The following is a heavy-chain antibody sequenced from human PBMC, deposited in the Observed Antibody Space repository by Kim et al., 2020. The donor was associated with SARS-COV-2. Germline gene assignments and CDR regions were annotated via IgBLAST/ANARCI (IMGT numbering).Heavy chain of an antibody. CDR1: GFTFFGHA. CDR3: LKGGWGWIWDY. Sequence: GSLRLSCTTSGFTFFGHAMSWVRQAPGKGLEWVSSIDGSDGTTYYVDAVKGRFSISRDDSRNTLYLQMSALRADETATYYCLKGGWGWIWDYWGQGTLVPVSS. J-gene: IGHJ4*02. CDR2: IDGSDGTT. D-gene: IGHD2-21*01. V-gene: IGHV3-23*01.